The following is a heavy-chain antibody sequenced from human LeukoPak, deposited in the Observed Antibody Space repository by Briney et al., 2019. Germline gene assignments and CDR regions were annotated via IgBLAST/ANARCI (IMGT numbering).Heavy chain of an antibody. J-gene: IGHJ4*02. D-gene: IGHD3-16*01. CDR1: GGSISSSRYY. CDR3: ASHAFGGGF. V-gene: IGHV4-39*01. CDR2: IYYSGST. Sequence: SSETLSLTCTVSGGSISSSRYYWGWIRQPPGKGLEWIGSIYYSGSTYYNPSLKSRVTISVDTSKNQFSLKLSSVTAADTAVYYCASHAFGGGFWGQGTLVTVSS.